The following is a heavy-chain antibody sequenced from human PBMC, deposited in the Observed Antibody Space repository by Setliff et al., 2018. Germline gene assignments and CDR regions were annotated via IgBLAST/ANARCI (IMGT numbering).Heavy chain of an antibody. CDR3: SRLVRYCTRTSCQRLSGDDY. D-gene: IGHD2-2*01. CDR2: ISPYSGNT. CDR1: GYTFTDYG. J-gene: IGHJ4*02. Sequence: RASVKVSCKASGYTFTDYGVTWVRQAPGQGLEWVGWISPYSGNTYYAPKFQGRITMTTDTSTTTAYMELKSLRSDDTAIYYCSRLVRYCTRTSCQRLSGDDYWGQGALVTV. V-gene: IGHV1-18*01.